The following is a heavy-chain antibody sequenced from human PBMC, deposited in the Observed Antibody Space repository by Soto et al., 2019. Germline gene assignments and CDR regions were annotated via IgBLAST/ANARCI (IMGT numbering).Heavy chain of an antibody. J-gene: IGHJ4*02. CDR3: ARDPSSSWYDY. V-gene: IGHV3-33*01. Sequence: PGVSLRLSCAASGFTFSSYGMHWVRQAPGKGLEWVAVIWYDGSNKYYADSVKGRFTISRDNSKNTLYLQMNSPRAEDTSIYYCARDPSSSWYDYWGQGSLVTVSS. CDR2: IWYDGSNK. D-gene: IGHD6-13*01. CDR1: GFTFSSYG.